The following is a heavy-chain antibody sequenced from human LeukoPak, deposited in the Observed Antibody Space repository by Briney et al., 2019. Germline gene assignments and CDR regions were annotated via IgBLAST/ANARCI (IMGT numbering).Heavy chain of an antibody. D-gene: IGHD3-3*01. CDR2: ISSSGSTI. Sequence: GGSLRLSCTASGFTFSDYYMSWIRQAPRKGLEWVSHISSSGSTIYYADSVKGRFTISRDNAKNSLYLQMNSPRAEDAAVYYCARARDKLRFLEWLPPGFWFDPWGQGTLVTVSS. CDR3: ARARDKLRFLEWLPPGFWFDP. J-gene: IGHJ5*02. V-gene: IGHV3-11*04. CDR1: GFTFSDYY.